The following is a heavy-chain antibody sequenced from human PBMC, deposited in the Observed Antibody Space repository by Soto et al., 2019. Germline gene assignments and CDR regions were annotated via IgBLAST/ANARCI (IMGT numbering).Heavy chain of an antibody. CDR2: ISTYSGDT. D-gene: IGHD5-12*01. CDR3: ARHHGPTTSENWFDP. V-gene: IGHV1-18*01. Sequence: QVHLVQSGVEVKTPGASVKVSCQASGYTFFTYDISWVRQAPGQELEWMGWISTYSGDTKYAQKFQGRVTMTTDTSTTTAYLALRSLSSDDTAVYYCARHHGPTTSENWFDPWGQGTLVTVSS. CDR1: GYTFFTYD. J-gene: IGHJ5*02.